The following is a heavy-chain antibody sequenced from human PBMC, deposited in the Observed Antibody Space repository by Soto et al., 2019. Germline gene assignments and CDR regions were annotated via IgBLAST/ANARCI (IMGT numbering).Heavy chain of an antibody. V-gene: IGHV4-59*01. D-gene: IGHD3-16*01. CDR3: ARSGDSYGFTDY. CDR1: GGSITGYY. Sequence: SETLSLTCTVSGGSITGYYCTWIRQPPGKGLEWIGYIYYRGSTNYSPSLKSRATISVDTSKNQFSLNLTSATAADTAVYYCARSGDSYGFTDYWGQGTLVTVSS. CDR2: IYYRGST. J-gene: IGHJ4*02.